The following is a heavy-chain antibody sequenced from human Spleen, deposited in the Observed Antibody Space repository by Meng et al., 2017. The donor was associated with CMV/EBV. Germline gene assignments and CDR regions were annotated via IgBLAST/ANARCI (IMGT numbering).Heavy chain of an antibody. V-gene: IGHV3-30*03. J-gene: IGHJ4*02. CDR2: ISYDGDKK. Sequence: GESLKISCAASGFAFSDYYMSWIRQAPGKGLEWVAVISYDGDKKFYTDSVKGRFTISRDNSKNTLILQMNGLRTEDTAVYYCARDFDNWGQGILVTVSS. CDR1: GFAFSDYY. CDR3: ARDFDN.